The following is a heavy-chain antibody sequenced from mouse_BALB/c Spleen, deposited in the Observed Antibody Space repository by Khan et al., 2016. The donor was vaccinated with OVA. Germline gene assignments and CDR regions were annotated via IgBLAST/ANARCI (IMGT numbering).Heavy chain of an antibody. J-gene: IGHJ3*01. CDR1: GFNIKDYY. D-gene: IGHD2-4*01. V-gene: IGHV14-4*02. CDR2: IDPENGDT. CDR3: NAGDYDYVWFAY. Sequence: EVQLQESGAELVRSGASVKLSCTASGFNIKDYYMHWVKQRPEQGLEWIGWIDPENGDTEYAPKFQGKATMTADTSSNTAYLQLSSLTSEDTAVYYCNAGDYDYVWFAYWGQGTLVTVSA.